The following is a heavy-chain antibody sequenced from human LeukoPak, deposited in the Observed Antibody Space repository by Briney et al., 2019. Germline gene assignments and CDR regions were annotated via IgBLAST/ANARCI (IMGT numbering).Heavy chain of an antibody. Sequence: GGSVRLSCAASGFTFSSYAMHWVRQAPGKGLEWVAVISYDGSNKYYADSVKGRFTISRDNSKNTLYLQMNSLRAEDTAVYYCARDGSFAGVRGVIIGFFGYWGQGTLVTVSS. V-gene: IGHV3-30-3*01. CDR3: ARDGSFAGVRGVIIGFFGY. J-gene: IGHJ4*02. D-gene: IGHD3-10*02. CDR2: ISYDGSNK. CDR1: GFTFSSYA.